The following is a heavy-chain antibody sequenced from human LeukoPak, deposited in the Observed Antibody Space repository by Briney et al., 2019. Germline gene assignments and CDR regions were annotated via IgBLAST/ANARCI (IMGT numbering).Heavy chain of an antibody. D-gene: IGHD3-3*01. CDR3: ARGGFTYYDFWSGPDY. J-gene: IGHJ4*02. V-gene: IGHV1-2*02. Sequence: ASVKVSCKASGYTFTGYYMHWVRQAPGQGLEWMGWINPNSGGTNYAQKFQGRVTMTRDTSISTAYMELSRLRSDDTAVYYCARGGFTYYDFWSGPDYWGQGTLVTVSS. CDR2: INPNSGGT. CDR1: GYTFTGYY.